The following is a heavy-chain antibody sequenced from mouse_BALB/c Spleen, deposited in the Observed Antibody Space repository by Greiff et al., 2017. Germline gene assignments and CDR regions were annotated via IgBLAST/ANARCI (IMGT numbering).Heavy chain of an antibody. Sequence: EVQLQQSGAELVRSGASVKLSCTASGFNIKDYYMHWVKQRPEQGLEWIGWIDPENGNTIYDPKFQGKASITADTSSNTAYLQLSSLTSEDTAVYYCASYYDYDGAYWGQGTLVTVCA. CDR1: GFNIKDYY. V-gene: IGHV14-1*02. CDR3: ASYYDYDGAY. J-gene: IGHJ3*01. CDR2: IDPENGNT. D-gene: IGHD2-4*01.